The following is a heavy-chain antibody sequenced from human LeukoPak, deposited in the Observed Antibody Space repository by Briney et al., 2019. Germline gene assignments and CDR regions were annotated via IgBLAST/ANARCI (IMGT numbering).Heavy chain of an antibody. CDR3: ARWGIPTTIRPGYGDYLRGSYYFDY. V-gene: IGHV4-39*07. Sequence: SETLSLTCTVSGGSISSSSYYWGWIRQPPGKGLEWIGSIYYSGSTYYNPSLKSRVTISVDTSKNQFSLKLSSVTAADTAVYYCARWGIPTTIRPGYGDYLRGSYYFDYWGQGTLVTVSS. CDR1: GGSISSSSYY. D-gene: IGHD4-17*01. CDR2: IYYSGST. J-gene: IGHJ4*02.